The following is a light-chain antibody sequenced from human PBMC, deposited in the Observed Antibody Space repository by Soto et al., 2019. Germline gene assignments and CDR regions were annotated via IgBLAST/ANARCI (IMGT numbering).Light chain of an antibody. J-gene: IGKJ5*01. Sequence: DIQLTQSPTTLSASIGDRVTITCQASESIRTWLAWYQHKPGKAPKFLIYDASTLESGVPSRFSGSGSGTEFTLTISSLQPDDFATYYCQQSYSPPPITSGQGTRLEIK. CDR3: QQSYSPPPIT. V-gene: IGKV1-5*01. CDR2: DAS. CDR1: ESIRTW.